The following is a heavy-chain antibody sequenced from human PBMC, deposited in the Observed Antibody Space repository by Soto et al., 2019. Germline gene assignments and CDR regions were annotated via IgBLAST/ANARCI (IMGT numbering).Heavy chain of an antibody. D-gene: IGHD6-13*01. CDR2: INHSGST. CDR3: ASGAAAGRGYYYGMDV. V-gene: IGHV4-34*01. CDR1: GGSFSGYY. J-gene: IGHJ6*02. Sequence: PSETLSLTCAVYGGSFSGYYWSWIRQPPGKGLEWIGEINHSGSTNYNPSLKSRVTISVDTSKNQFSLKLSSVTAADTAVYYCASGAAAGRGYYYGMDVWGQGTTVTV.